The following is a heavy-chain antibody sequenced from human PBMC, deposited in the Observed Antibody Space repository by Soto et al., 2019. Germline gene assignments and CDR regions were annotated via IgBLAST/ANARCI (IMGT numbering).Heavy chain of an antibody. CDR3: ARDFITMIVVVQSGPDAFDI. D-gene: IGHD3-22*01. V-gene: IGHV3-48*02. CDR2: ISPTSVV. J-gene: IGHJ3*02. CDR1: GFTFSDYN. Sequence: GSLRLSCAASGFTFSDYNRNWVRQAPGKGLEWISHISPTSVVVYAASVKGLLTRSIDHDKNSLYLQMHSLRDEDTAVYYCARDFITMIVVVQSGPDAFDIWGQGTMVTVSS.